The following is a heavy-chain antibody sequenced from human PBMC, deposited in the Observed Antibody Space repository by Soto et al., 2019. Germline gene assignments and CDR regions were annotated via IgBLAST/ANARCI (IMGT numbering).Heavy chain of an antibody. CDR2: IWNAGNNK. V-gene: IGHV3-33*01. J-gene: IGHJ4*02. Sequence: GGSLRLSCAASGFTFSSHAMNWVRQAPGKGLEWVALIWNAGNNKYYADAGSVKGRFTISRDNSRNTLYLEINNARADDTAVYYCVRGPDYSNFGYFDPWGQGILVTVSS. CDR1: GFTFSSHA. CDR3: VRGPDYSNFGYFDP. D-gene: IGHD4-4*01.